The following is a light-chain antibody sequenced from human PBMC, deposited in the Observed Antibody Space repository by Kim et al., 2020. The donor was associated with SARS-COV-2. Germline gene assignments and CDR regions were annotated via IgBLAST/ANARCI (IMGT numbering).Light chain of an antibody. CDR2: VNSDGSH. V-gene: IGLV4-69*02. CDR3: QTWGTGNWV. J-gene: IGLJ3*02. Sequence: QPVLTQSPSASASLGASVKLTCTLSSGHGSYAIAWHQQQPEKGPRYLMQVNSDGSHSEGDGIPGRFSGSSSGAERYLTISSLQAEDEADYYCQTWGTGNWVFGGGTQLTVL. CDR1: SGHGSYA.